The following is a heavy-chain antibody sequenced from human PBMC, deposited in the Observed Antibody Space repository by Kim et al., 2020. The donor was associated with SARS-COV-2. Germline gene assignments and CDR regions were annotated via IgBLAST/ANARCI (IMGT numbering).Heavy chain of an antibody. CDR1: GGTFSSYA. D-gene: IGHD3-10*01. J-gene: IGHJ6*02. V-gene: IGHV1-69*13. CDR3: AREPDIVRGVSPYYYYGMDV. CDR2: IIPIFGTA. Sequence: SVKVSCKASGGTFSSYAISWVRQAPGQGLEWMGGIIPIFGTANYAQKFQGRVTITADESTSTAYMELSSLRSEDTAVYYCAREPDIVRGVSPYYYYGMDVWGQGNTVTVSS.